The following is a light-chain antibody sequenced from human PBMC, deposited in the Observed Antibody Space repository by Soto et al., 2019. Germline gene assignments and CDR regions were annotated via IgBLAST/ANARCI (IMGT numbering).Light chain of an antibody. CDR3: SSYTSSSTRV. CDR2: DVS. Sequence: QSALTQPASVSGSPGQSITISCTGTSSDVGGYNYVSWYQHHPGKAPKLMIYDVSNRPSGVSIRFSGSKSGNTASLTISGLQAEDEADYYCSSYTSSSTRVFGGGTKLTVL. J-gene: IGLJ2*01. CDR1: SSDVGGYNY. V-gene: IGLV2-14*03.